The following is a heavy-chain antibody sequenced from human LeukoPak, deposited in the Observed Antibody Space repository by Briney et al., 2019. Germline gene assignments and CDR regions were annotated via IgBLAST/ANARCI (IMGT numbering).Heavy chain of an antibody. CDR2: ISSSGSTI. Sequence: GGSLRLSCAASGFPFADYAMSWVRQAPGKGLEWVSYISSSGSTIYYADSVKGRFTISRDNAKNSLYLQMNSLRAEDTAVYYCARLTTVTLFDYWGQGTLVTVSS. V-gene: IGHV3-11*04. J-gene: IGHJ4*02. CDR1: GFPFADYA. CDR3: ARLTTVTLFDY. D-gene: IGHD4-17*01.